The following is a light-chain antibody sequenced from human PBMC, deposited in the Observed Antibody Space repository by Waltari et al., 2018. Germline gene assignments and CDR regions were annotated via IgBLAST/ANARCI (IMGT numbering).Light chain of an antibody. V-gene: IGKV1-33*01. CDR2: EAS. J-gene: IGKJ5*01. CDR1: QDITNS. CDR3: QQYHSLPT. Sequence: DIQMTQSPFSLSASVGDRVTITCQASQDITNSLVWYQQKPGKAPKLLIFEASSLETGVPSRFRGGGSGTDFTFTISRLQPEDVATYYCQQYHSLPTFGQGTRLEIK.